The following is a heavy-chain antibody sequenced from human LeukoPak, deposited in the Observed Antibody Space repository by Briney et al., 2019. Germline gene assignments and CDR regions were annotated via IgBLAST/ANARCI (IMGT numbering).Heavy chain of an antibody. Sequence: ASVKVSCRASGYTFSNHGITWVRQAPGQGLEWMGWISTYNGHTNYAQKLQGRVTMTTDTSTNTAYMELRSLRFDDTAVYYCARFLPQKWELPGKWLDPWGQGTLVTVSS. CDR2: ISTYNGHT. V-gene: IGHV1-18*01. CDR3: ARFLPQKWELPGKWLDP. J-gene: IGHJ5*02. D-gene: IGHD1-26*01. CDR1: GYTFSNHG.